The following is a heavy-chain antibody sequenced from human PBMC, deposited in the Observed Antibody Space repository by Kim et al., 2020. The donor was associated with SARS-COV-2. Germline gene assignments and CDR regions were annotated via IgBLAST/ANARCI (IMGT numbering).Heavy chain of an antibody. V-gene: IGHV4-39*07. CDR1: GGSISSSSYY. CDR2: IYYSGST. CDR3: ARDRHLSSGWNSFGY. Sequence: SETLSLTFTVSGGSISSSSYYWGWIRQPPGKGLEWIGSIYYSGSTYYNPSLKSRVTISVDTSKNQFSLKLSSVTAADTAVYYCARDRHLSSGWNSFGYWGQGTLVTVSS. J-gene: IGHJ4*02. D-gene: IGHD6-19*01.